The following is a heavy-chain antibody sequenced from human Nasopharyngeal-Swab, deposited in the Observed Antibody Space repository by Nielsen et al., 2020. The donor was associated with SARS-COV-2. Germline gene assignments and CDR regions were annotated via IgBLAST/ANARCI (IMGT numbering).Heavy chain of an antibody. CDR3: AKAPYLRGLDV. Sequence: GESLKTSRGASGFTFSSYAMSWVRQAPGKGLEWVLIISGSGDTAYYADSMKDPFTISRDNSKNTLYLQTNSLRVEDTAVYFCAKAPYLRGLDVWGQGTTVTVSS. D-gene: IGHD2-21*01. V-gene: IGHV3-23*01. CDR2: ISGSGDTA. J-gene: IGHJ6*02. CDR1: GFTFSSYA.